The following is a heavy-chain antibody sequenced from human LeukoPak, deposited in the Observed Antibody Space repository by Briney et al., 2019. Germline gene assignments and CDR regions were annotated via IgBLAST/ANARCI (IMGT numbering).Heavy chain of an antibody. CDR1: GFTFSSYW. Sequence: GGSLRLSCAASGFTFSSYWMNWVRQAPGKGLEWVANIKQDGSEKYYVDSVKGRFTISRDNAKNSLYLQMNSLRAEDTAVYYCARDLRATTSPGSPQYWGQGTLVTVSS. D-gene: IGHD1-1*01. CDR2: IKQDGSEK. J-gene: IGHJ4*02. CDR3: ARDLRATTSPGSPQY. V-gene: IGHV3-7*01.